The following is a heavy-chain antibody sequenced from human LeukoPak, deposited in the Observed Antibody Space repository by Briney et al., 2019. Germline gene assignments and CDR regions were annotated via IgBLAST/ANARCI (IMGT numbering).Heavy chain of an antibody. CDR3: AKLVGATTGIDY. J-gene: IGHJ4*02. Sequence: GGSLRLSCAASGFTFSDYWMHWVRRAPRKGLVWVSRINGDGTSTRYADSVKGRFTISRDNAKNTLYLQMNSLSAEDTAVYYCAKLVGATTGIDYWGQGTLVTVSS. CDR1: GFTFSDYW. CDR2: INGDGTST. V-gene: IGHV3-74*01. D-gene: IGHD1-26*01.